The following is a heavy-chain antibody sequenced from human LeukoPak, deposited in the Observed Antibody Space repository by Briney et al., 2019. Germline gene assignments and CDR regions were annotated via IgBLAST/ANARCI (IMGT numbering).Heavy chain of an antibody. CDR3: AREWGVYYYGSGSYYKTGGGYFDY. CDR2: TYYRSKWYN. D-gene: IGHD3-10*01. Sequence: SQTLSLTCAISGDSVSSNSAAWNWISQSPSRGLEWLGRTYYRSKWYNDYAVSVKSRITINPDTSKNQFSLQLNSVTPEDTAVYYCAREWGVYYYGSGSYYKTGGGYFDYWGQGTLVTVSS. J-gene: IGHJ4*02. CDR1: GDSVSSNSAA. V-gene: IGHV6-1*01.